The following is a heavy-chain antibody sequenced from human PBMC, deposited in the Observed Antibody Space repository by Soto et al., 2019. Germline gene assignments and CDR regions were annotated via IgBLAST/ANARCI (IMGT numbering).Heavy chain of an antibody. D-gene: IGHD3-10*01. J-gene: IGHJ6*02. CDR1: GYTFSGYG. V-gene: IGHV1-18*01. Sequence: ASVKVSCKASGYTFSGYGLSWVRQAPGQGLEWMGWISDYNGNTHYAQKFQGRVIMTTDTSTRTAYMELRSLRSDDTAVYFCAREGYYSGSGTYSPPRYYGMDVWGQGTTVTVSS. CDR3: AREGYYSGSGTYSPPRYYGMDV. CDR2: ISDYNGNT.